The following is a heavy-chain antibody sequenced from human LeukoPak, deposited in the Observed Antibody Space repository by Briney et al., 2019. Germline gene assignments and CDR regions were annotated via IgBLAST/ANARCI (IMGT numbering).Heavy chain of an antibody. J-gene: IGHJ4*02. CDR2: VSHNGPDK. CDR1: GFTFSSYT. Sequence: GGSLRLSCVASGFTFSSYTMHWVRQAPGKGLEWVAVVSHNGPDKYYADSVKGRFTISRDNSKNTVYLQMSSLRADDTAPYYCARDDYWGQGTLVTVSS. V-gene: IGHV3-30-3*01. CDR3: ARDDY.